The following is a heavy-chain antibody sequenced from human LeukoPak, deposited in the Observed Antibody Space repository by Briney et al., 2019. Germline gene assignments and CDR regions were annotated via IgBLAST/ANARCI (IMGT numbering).Heavy chain of an antibody. CDR3: ARQDSGAGTGADY. CDR2: IYPGDSDT. J-gene: IGHJ4*02. CDR1: GYSFSSYW. V-gene: IGHV5-51*01. D-gene: IGHD6-13*01. Sequence: GESLKISCKASGYSFSSYWIGWVRQMPGEGLEWMAIIYPGDSDTRYSPSFQGQVTISTDKSISTAYLQWSSLKASDTAMYYCARQDSGAGTGADYWGQGTLVTVSS.